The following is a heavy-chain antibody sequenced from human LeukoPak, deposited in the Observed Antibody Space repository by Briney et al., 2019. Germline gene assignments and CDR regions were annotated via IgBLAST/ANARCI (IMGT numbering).Heavy chain of an antibody. Sequence: PGGSLRLSCAASGFTVSSSHMNWVRQAPGKGLEWVSVLYSGGSTYYADSVKGRFIISRDNSKNTLYLQMSSLRAEDTAVYYCARGYCNGGSCYSVWFDPWGQGTLVTVSS. D-gene: IGHD2-15*01. CDR2: LYSGGST. J-gene: IGHJ5*02. V-gene: IGHV3-53*01. CDR1: GFTVSSSH. CDR3: ARGYCNGGSCYSVWFDP.